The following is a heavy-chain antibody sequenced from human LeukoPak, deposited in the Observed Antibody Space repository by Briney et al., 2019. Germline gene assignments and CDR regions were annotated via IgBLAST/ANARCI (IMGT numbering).Heavy chain of an antibody. V-gene: IGHV4-34*01. CDR1: GGSFSGYY. J-gene: IGHJ6*03. CDR3: ARKTITMVRGVIHTYYYYYMDV. Sequence: PSETLSLTCAVYGGSFSGYYWSWIRQPPGKGLEWIGEINHSGSTNYNPSLKSRVTISVDTSKNQFSLKLSSVTAADTAVYYCARKTITMVRGVIHTYYYYYMDVWGKGTTVTISS. CDR2: INHSGST. D-gene: IGHD3-10*01.